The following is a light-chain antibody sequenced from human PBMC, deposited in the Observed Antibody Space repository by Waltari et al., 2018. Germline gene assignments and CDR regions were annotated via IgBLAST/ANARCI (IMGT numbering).Light chain of an antibody. Sequence: EVVLTQSPGTLSLSPGERATLSCRASENLGSSYLAWYQQKPGQAPRPLIYGTSNRATGIADRFSGSGSGTEFTLAISRLEPEDFAIYYCQQYGSSPITFGQGTRLETK. CDR3: QQYGSSPIT. CDR1: ENLGSSY. J-gene: IGKJ5*01. CDR2: GTS. V-gene: IGKV3-20*01.